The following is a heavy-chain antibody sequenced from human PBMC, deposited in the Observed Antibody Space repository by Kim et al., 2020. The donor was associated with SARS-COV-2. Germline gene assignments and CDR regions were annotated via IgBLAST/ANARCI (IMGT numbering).Heavy chain of an antibody. J-gene: IGHJ5*02. Sequence: STPSLRRRVTISVDTSKNQFSLKLSSVTAADTAVYYCWTGYHKHHNWFDPWGQGTLVTVSS. D-gene: IGHD3-9*01. CDR3: WTGYHKHHNWFDP. V-gene: IGHV4-39*07.